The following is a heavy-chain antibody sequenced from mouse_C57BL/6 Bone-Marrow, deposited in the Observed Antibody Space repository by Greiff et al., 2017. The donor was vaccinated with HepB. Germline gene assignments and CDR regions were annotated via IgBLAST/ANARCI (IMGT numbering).Heavy chain of an antibody. V-gene: IGHV14-4*01. D-gene: IGHD1-1*01. CDR1: GFNIKDDY. J-gene: IGHJ4*01. CDR3: TTFFYYGSSYDAMDY. Sequence: VQLQQSGAEPVRPGASVKLSCTASGFNIKDDYMHWVKQRPEQGLEWIGWIDPENGDTEYASKFQGKATITADTSSNTAYLQLSSLTSEDTAVYYCTTFFYYGSSYDAMDYWGQGTSVTVSS. CDR2: IDPENGDT.